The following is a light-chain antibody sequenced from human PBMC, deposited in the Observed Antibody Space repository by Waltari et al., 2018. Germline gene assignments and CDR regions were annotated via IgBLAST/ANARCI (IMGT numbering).Light chain of an antibody. J-gene: IGKJ3*01. CDR2: WAS. CDR1: QSVLYSSNNKNY. Sequence: DIVMTQSPDSLAVSLGERATINCKSSQSVLYSSNNKNYLAWYQQKPGQPPKLLIYWASTRESGVPVRFTGSGSGTDFTLTISSLQAEDVAVYYCQQYYTTPFTFGPGTKVDIK. V-gene: IGKV4-1*01. CDR3: QQYYTTPFT.